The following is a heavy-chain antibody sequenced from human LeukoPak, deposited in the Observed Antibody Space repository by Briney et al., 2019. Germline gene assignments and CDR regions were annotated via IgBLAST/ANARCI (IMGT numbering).Heavy chain of an antibody. J-gene: IGHJ5*02. CDR3: ARRVQMGSASATSNTWLDP. V-gene: IGHV4-59*01. Sequence: SETLSLTCTVSGDSITNYYWNWIRQSPGKGLEWIGHIHVSGGTTYNPSLRSRVTISLDSAKNQFSLRLISVTAADTALYYCARRVQMGSASATSNTWLDPWGQGTLVSVSS. CDR1: GDSITNYY. D-gene: IGHD2-8*01. CDR2: IHVSGGT.